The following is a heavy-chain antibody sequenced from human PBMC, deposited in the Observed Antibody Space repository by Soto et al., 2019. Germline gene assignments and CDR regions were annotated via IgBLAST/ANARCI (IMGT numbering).Heavy chain of an antibody. CDR3: ARAGVPFAYYFDY. V-gene: IGHV3-33*01. D-gene: IGHD2-8*01. CDR1: GFTFSSYG. CDR2: IWYDGSNK. Sequence: QVQLVESGGGVVQPGRSLRLSCAASGFTFSSYGMHWVRQAPGKGLEWVAVIWYDGSNKYYADSVKGRFTISRDNSKNTLYLQMNSLRAEDTAVYYCARAGVPFAYYFDYWGQGTLVTVSS. J-gene: IGHJ4*02.